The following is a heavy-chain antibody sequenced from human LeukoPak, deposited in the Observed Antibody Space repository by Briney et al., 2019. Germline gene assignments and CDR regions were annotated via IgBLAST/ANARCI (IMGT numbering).Heavy chain of an antibody. J-gene: IGHJ4*02. CDR3: ARVFDS. CDR2: IFYTGKT. Sequence: SETLSLTRTVSGGSVYTSDYYWGWVRQPPGKGPEWIGDIFYTGKTNYNPSLKSRVSISIDTSKNQFSLKLTSVTAADTAVYYCARVFDSWGQGTLVTVSS. V-gene: IGHV4-39*07. CDR1: GGSVYTSDYY.